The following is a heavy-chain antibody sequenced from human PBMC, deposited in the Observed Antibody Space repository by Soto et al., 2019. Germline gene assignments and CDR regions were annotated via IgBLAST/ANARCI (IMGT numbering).Heavy chain of an antibody. Sequence: RLSCAASGFSFSTYAMNWVRQAPGKGLEWVSVISDSGGDTKFADSVKGRFTMSRDNSKNMLYLQMTSLRAEDTAIYYCAKGLRGGYPGSRIFEYWGQGTPVTVSS. J-gene: IGHJ4*02. D-gene: IGHD3-10*01. CDR3: AKGLRGGYPGSRIFEY. V-gene: IGHV3-23*01. CDR2: ISDSGGDT. CDR1: GFSFSTYA.